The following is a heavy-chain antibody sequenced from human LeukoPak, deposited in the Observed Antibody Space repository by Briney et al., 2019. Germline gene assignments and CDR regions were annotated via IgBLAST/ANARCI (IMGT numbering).Heavy chain of an antibody. CDR1: GGTFSSYA. CDR3: ASPRCSWCPFDY. Sequence: GASVKVSCKASGGTFSSYAISWVRQAPGQGLEWMGGIIPIFGTANYAQKFQGRVTITADESTSTAYMELSSLRPEDTAVYYCASPRCSWCPFDYWGQGTLVTVSS. V-gene: IGHV1-69*13. CDR2: IIPIFGTA. D-gene: IGHD6-13*01. J-gene: IGHJ4*02.